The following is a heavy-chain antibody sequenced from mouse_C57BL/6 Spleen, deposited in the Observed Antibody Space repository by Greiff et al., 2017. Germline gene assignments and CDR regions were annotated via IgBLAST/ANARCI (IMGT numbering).Heavy chain of an antibody. V-gene: IGHV3-6*01. CDR1: GYSITSGYY. J-gene: IGHJ3*01. Sequence: DVQLQESGPGLVKPSQSLSLTCSVTGYSITSGYYWNWIRQFPGNKLEWMGYISYDGSNNYNPSLKNRISITRDTSKNQFFLKLNSVTTEDTATYYCARAYYDYGWFAYWGQGTLVTVSA. CDR2: ISYDGSN. CDR3: ARAYYDYGWFAY. D-gene: IGHD2-4*01.